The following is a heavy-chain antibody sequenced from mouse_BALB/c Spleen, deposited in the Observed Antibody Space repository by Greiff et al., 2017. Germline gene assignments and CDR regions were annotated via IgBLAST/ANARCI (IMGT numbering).Heavy chain of an antibody. CDR2: IDPENGDT. CDR1: GFNIKDYY. D-gene: IGHD1-1*01. CDR3: ARSTTYGSSYRYFDV. V-gene: IGHV14-4*02. Sequence: EVKLVESGAELVRSGASVKLSCTASGFNIKDYYMHWVKQRPEQGLEWIGWIDPENGDTEYAPKFQGKATMTADTSSNTAYLQLSSLTSEDSAVYYCARSTTYGSSYRYFDVWGAGTTVTVSS. J-gene: IGHJ1*01.